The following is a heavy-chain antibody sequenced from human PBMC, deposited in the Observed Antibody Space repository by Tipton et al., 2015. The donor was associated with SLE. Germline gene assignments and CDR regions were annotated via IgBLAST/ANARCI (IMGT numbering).Heavy chain of an antibody. V-gene: IGHV3-11*04. CDR2: ISSSGSTI. Sequence: GSLRLSCAASGFTFSDYYMSWIRQAPGKGLEWVSYISSSGSTIYYADSVKGRFTISRDNAKNSLYLQMNSLRAEDTAVYYCARESPSGLEDAFDIWGQGTMVTVSS. J-gene: IGHJ3*02. CDR1: GFTFSDYY. D-gene: IGHD5-12*01. CDR3: ARESPSGLEDAFDI.